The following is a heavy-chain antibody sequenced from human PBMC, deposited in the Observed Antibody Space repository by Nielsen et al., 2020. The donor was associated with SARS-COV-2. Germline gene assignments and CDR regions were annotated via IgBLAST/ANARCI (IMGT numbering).Heavy chain of an antibody. CDR3: ARIMVVVPAAASYGMDV. Sequence: GESLKISCAASGFTFSSCEMNWVRQAPGKGLEWVSYISSSGSTIYYADSVKGRFTISRDNAKNSLYLQMNSLRAEDTAVYYCARIMVVVPAAASYGMDVWGQGTTVTVSS. CDR1: GFTFSSCE. D-gene: IGHD2-2*01. J-gene: IGHJ6*02. CDR2: ISSSGSTI. V-gene: IGHV3-48*03.